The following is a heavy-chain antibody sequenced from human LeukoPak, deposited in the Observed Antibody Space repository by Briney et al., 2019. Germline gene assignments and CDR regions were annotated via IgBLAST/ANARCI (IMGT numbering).Heavy chain of an antibody. D-gene: IGHD6-13*01. V-gene: IGHV4-59*01. Sequence: PSETLSLTCTVSGGSISSYYWSWIRQPPGKGLEWIGYIYYSGSTNCNPSLKSRVTISVDTSKNQFSLKLSSVTAADTAVYYCARELAGGAAGFDYWGQGTLVTVSS. CDR1: GGSISSYY. J-gene: IGHJ4*02. CDR3: ARELAGGAAGFDY. CDR2: IYYSGST.